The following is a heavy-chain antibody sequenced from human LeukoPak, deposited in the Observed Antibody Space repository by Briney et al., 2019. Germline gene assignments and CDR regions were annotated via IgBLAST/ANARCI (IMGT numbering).Heavy chain of an antibody. CDR2: ISGYNANI. D-gene: IGHD2/OR15-2a*01. CDR3: AGDTYPLSWVYFDY. CDR1: GYTFSSYG. Sequence: VSVKVSCKASGYTFSSYGISWVRQAPGQGLEWMGWISGYNANINYAQKFQGRVTMTTDTSTNTAYMELRSLRSDDTAVYYCAGDTYPLSWVYFDYWGQGTLVTVSS. V-gene: IGHV1-18*01. J-gene: IGHJ4*02.